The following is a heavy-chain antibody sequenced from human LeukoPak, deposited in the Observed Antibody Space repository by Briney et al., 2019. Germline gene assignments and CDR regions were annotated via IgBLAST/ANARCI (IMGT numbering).Heavy chain of an antibody. V-gene: IGHV1-8*01. D-gene: IGHD2-15*01. J-gene: IGHJ6*02. CDR1: GYTFTSYD. CDR3: ATAATEIYYYYYGMDV. CDR2: MNPNSGNT. Sequence: ASVKVSCKASGYTFTSYDINWVRQATGQGLEWMGWMNPNSGNTGYAQKFQGRVTMTRDTSISTAYMELSRLRSDDTAVYYCATAATEIYYYYYGMDVWGQGTTVTVSS.